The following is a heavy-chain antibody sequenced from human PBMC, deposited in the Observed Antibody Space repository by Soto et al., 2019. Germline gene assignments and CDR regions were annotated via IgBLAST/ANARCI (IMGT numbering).Heavy chain of an antibody. D-gene: IGHD5-18*01. V-gene: IGHV3-30-3*01. CDR3: ARDSSDTAMEYYFDY. CDR1: GFTFSSYA. Sequence: PGGSLRLSCAASGFTFSSYAMHWVRQAPGKGLEWVAVISYDGSNKYYADSVKGRSTISRDNSKNTLYLQMNSLRAEDTAVYYCARDSSDTAMEYYFDYWGQGTLVTVSS. CDR2: ISYDGSNK. J-gene: IGHJ4*02.